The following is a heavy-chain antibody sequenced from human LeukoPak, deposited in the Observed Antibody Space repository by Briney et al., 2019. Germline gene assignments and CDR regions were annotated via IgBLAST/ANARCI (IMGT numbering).Heavy chain of an antibody. CDR1: GFTFSSYW. J-gene: IGHJ6*03. Sequence: GGSLRLSCAASGFTFSSYWMSWVRQAPGKGLEWVANIKQDGSEKYYVDSVKGRFTISRDNAKNSLYLQMNSLRAEDTAVYYCASAPHSYSPYYYYYMDVWGKGTTVTVSS. D-gene: IGHD4-11*01. CDR3: ASAPHSYSPYYYYYMDV. CDR2: IKQDGSEK. V-gene: IGHV3-7*01.